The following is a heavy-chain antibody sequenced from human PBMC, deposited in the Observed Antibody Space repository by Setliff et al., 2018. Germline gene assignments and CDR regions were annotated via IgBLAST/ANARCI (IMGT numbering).Heavy chain of an antibody. Sequence: PGGSLRLSCAASGFSFSTYSMAWVRQAPGEGLEWVANIKQDGSEKYYVDSVKGRFTISRDNAKNSLYLQMNSLRAEDTAVYYCARPSESSGWYYFDYWGQGTLVTVSS. CDR2: IKQDGSEK. D-gene: IGHD6-19*01. J-gene: IGHJ4*02. CDR3: ARPSESSGWYYFDY. V-gene: IGHV3-7*03. CDR1: GFSFSTYS.